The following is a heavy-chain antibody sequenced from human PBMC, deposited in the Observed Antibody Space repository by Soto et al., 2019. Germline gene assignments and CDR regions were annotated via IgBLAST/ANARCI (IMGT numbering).Heavy chain of an antibody. Sequence: EVQLVESGGALVQPGGSLRLSCAASGFNFSSFGMTWVRQAPGKGLEWVSAINRDGRNTYYVDSVKGRFTISRDNAKNSLSLQMNSLRAGDTAVYYFARAGWSGYYDFDFWGQGTLVTVSS. CDR1: GFNFSSFG. CDR2: INRDGRNT. CDR3: ARAGWSGYYDFDF. D-gene: IGHD3-3*01. J-gene: IGHJ4*02. V-gene: IGHV3-7*01.